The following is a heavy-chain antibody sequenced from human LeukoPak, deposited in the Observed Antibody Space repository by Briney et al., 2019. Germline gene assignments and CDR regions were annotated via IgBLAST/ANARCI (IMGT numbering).Heavy chain of an antibody. J-gene: IGHJ6*03. CDR3: AKDPMAYYYYYMDV. CDR1: GFTFSSYA. Sequence: PGGSLRLSCAASGFTFSSYAMSWVRHAPGKALECVSAISGSGGSTYYADSVKGRFTISRDNSKNTLYLQMNSLRAEDTAVYYCAKDPMAYYYYYMDVWGKGTTVTVSS. V-gene: IGHV3-23*01. D-gene: IGHD3-10*01. CDR2: ISGSGGST.